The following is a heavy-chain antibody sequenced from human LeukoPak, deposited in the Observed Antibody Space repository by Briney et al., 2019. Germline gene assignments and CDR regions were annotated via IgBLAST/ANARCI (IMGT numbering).Heavy chain of an antibody. V-gene: IGHV3-33*01. CDR2: IWHDGSYK. CDR1: GFIFSSFG. D-gene: IGHD3-22*01. J-gene: IGHJ4*02. Sequence: GGTLRLSCAASGFIFSSFGMHWVRQAPGKGLEWVAVIWHDGSYKYYLDSVKGRFTISRDNAKNTLYLQMNNLRVEDTAVYYCARVGDYENSGSQPFDYWGQGTLVTVSS. CDR3: ARVGDYENSGSQPFDY.